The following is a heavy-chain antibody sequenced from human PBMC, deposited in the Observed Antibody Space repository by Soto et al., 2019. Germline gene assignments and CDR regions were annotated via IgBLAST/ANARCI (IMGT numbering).Heavy chain of an antibody. J-gene: IGHJ4*02. D-gene: IGHD3-10*01. CDR3: ASSLSGSYGSFDY. Sequence: GASVKVSCKASGGTFSSYTISWVRQAPGQGLEWMGRIIPILGIANYAQKFQGRVTITADKSTSTAYMELSSLRSEDTAVYYCASSLSGSYGSFDYWGQGTLVTVSS. CDR2: IIPILGIA. V-gene: IGHV1-69*02. CDR1: GGTFSSYT.